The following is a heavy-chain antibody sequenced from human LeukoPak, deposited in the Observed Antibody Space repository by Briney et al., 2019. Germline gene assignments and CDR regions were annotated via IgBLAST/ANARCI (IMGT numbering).Heavy chain of an antibody. CDR1: GFTFSSYA. J-gene: IGHJ6*03. D-gene: IGHD3-22*01. V-gene: IGHV3-30*04. Sequence: PGRSLRLSCAASGFTFSSYAMHWVRQAPGKGLEWVAVISYDGSNKYYADSVKGRFTISRDNSKNTLYLQMNSLRAEDTAVYYCARDRADSSGYHMDVWGKGTTVTVSS. CDR2: ISYDGSNK. CDR3: ARDRADSSGYHMDV.